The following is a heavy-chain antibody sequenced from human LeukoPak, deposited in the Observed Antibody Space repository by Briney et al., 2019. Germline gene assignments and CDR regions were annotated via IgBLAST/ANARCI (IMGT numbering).Heavy chain of an antibody. J-gene: IGHJ4*02. V-gene: IGHV3-53*01. CDR2: IYSGGST. D-gene: IGHD3-3*01. CDR3: ARDYDSVSKYYFDY. Sequence: GGSLRLSCAASGFTVSSNYMSWVRQAPGKGLEWVSVIYSGGSTYYADSVKGRFTISRDNSKKTLYLQMNSLRAEDTVVYYCARDYDSVSKYYFDYWGQGTLVTVS. CDR1: GFTVSSNY.